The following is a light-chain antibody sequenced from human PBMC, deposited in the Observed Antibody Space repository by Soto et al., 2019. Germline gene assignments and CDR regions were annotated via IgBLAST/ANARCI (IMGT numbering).Light chain of an antibody. Sequence: IPMTQSPSSLSASVGARVTITCRASQGIGNYLAWYQQRPGKVTNLLIYGASTLRACVPSRFSGSGSGTDFTLTISSLQPEDVATYYCQKYNSAVFTFGPGTKVDI. CDR3: QKYNSAVFT. J-gene: IGKJ3*01. V-gene: IGKV1-27*01. CDR2: GAS. CDR1: QGIGNY.